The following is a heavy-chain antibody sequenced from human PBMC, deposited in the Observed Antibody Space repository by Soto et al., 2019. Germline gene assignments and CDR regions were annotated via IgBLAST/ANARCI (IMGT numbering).Heavy chain of an antibody. Sequence: GGSRRLSCAASGFTFSSYAMHWVRQAPGKGLEWVAVISYDGSNKYYADSVKGRFTISRDNSKNTLYLQMNSLRAEDTAVYYCAREDIVVVPAAFDYWGQGTLVTVSS. D-gene: IGHD2-2*01. CDR1: GFTFSSYA. V-gene: IGHV3-30-3*01. CDR3: AREDIVVVPAAFDY. J-gene: IGHJ4*02. CDR2: ISYDGSNK.